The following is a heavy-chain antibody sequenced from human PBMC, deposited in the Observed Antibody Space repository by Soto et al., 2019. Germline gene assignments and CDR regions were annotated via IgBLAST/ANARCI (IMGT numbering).Heavy chain of an antibody. V-gene: IGHV4-59*01. J-gene: IGHJ4*02. Sequence: SETLSLTCTVSGGSISSYYWSWIRQPPGKGLEWIGYIYHSGSTNYNPSLKSRVTISVDTSKNQFTLKLSSVTDADTAVYYCARGSGSYYAYWGQGTLVTVSS. D-gene: IGHD1-26*01. CDR3: ARGSGSYYAY. CDR2: IYHSGST. CDR1: GGSISSYY.